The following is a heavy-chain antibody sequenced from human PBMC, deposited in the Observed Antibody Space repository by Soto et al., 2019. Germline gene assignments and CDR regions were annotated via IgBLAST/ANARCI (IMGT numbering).Heavy chain of an antibody. Sequence: QVQLQESGPGLVKPSGTLSLTCAVSGGSISSSNWWSWVRQPPGKGLEWIGEIYHSGSTNYNPSLKRRVXXXVXXSRNQFSLKLSSVTAADTAVYSCARVAVAGTRFDYWGQGTLVTVSS. J-gene: IGHJ4*02. D-gene: IGHD6-19*01. CDR3: ARVAVAGTRFDY. CDR2: IYHSGST. V-gene: IGHV4-4*02. CDR1: GGSISSSNW.